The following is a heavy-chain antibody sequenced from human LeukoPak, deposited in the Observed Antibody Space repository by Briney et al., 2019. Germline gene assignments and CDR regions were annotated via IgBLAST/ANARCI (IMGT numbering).Heavy chain of an antibody. J-gene: IGHJ6*02. Sequence: GGSLRLSCAASGFTFSSYSMNWVRQAPGKGLEWVSSIGSSSSYIYYADSVKGRFTISRDNAKNSLYLQMNSLRAEDTAVYYCARDLLGFGELFHYGMDVWGQGTTVTVSS. CDR2: IGSSSSYI. CDR1: GFTFSSYS. V-gene: IGHV3-21*01. D-gene: IGHD3-10*01. CDR3: ARDLLGFGELFHYGMDV.